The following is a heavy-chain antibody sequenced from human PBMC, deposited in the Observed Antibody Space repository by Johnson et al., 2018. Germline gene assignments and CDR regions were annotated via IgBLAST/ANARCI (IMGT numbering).Heavy chain of an antibody. CDR1: GFTFDDYD. J-gene: IGHJ3*01. D-gene: IGHD2-15*01. CDR2: ISWNSGSI. Sequence: VQLVESGGGLVQPGRSLRLSCAASGFTFDDYDMHWVRQAPGKGLEWVSGISWNSGSIGYAESVKGRFTISRDNAKNSLYLEMNSLRAEDTALYYWAKDIRIIGSAVDAWGQGSMVTVSS. V-gene: IGHV3-9*01. CDR3: AKDIRIIGSAVDA.